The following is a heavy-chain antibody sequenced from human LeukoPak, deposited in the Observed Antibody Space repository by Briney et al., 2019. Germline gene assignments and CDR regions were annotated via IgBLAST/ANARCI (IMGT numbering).Heavy chain of an antibody. V-gene: IGHV1-46*01. D-gene: IGHD3-3*01. CDR3: ARVTTTYYDFWSEFDP. J-gene: IGHJ5*02. CDR1: GYTFTMYY. CDR2: INPSDGAT. Sequence: ASVKVSCKASGYTFTMYYIHWVRQAPGQGLEWMGMINPSDGATTYAQRFQGRVTMTRDMSTTTVYMDLRSLRSEDTAVYYCARVTTTYYDFWSEFDPWGQGTLVTVSS.